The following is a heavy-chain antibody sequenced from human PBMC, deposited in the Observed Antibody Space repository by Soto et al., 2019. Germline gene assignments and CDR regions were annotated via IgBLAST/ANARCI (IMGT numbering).Heavy chain of an antibody. D-gene: IGHD3-10*01. Sequence: ASVKVSCKAPGYSFTDYHIHWVRQAPGQGLEWLGRINPKSGGTSTAQKFQGWVTMTTDTSISTASMELTRLTSDDTAIYYCATRDPGHYWGEGSLVTVSS. CDR2: INPKSGGT. CDR1: GYSFTDYH. V-gene: IGHV1-2*04. CDR3: ATRDPGHY. J-gene: IGHJ1*01.